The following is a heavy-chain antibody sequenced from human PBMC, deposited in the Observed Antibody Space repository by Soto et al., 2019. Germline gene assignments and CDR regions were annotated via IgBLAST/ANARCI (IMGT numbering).Heavy chain of an antibody. CDR3: SISDAYGRGDY. CDR1: GGTFSSYT. CDR2: IIPMFATA. D-gene: IGHD4-17*01. J-gene: IGHJ4*02. Sequence: QVQLVQSGAEVRKPGSSVKVSCRASGGTFSSYTISWVRQAPGQGLEWMGGIIPMFATADYAQKFQGRLTITADESTSTAYMQLSSLRSEDTAVYYCSISDAYGRGDYCGQGTLVTVSS. V-gene: IGHV1-69*01.